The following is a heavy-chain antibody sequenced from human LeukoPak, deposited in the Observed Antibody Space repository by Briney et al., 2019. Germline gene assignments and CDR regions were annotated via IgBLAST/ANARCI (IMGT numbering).Heavy chain of an antibody. V-gene: IGHV3-30-3*01. Sequence: GRSLRLSCAASGFTFSSYAMHWVRQAPGKGLEWVAVISYDGSNKYYADSVKGRFTISRDNSKNTLYLQMNSLRAEDMAVYYCARSYQPLLYYFDYWGQGTLVTVSS. D-gene: IGHD2-2*01. CDR1: GFTFSSYA. CDR3: ARSYQPLLYYFDY. CDR2: ISYDGSNK. J-gene: IGHJ4*02.